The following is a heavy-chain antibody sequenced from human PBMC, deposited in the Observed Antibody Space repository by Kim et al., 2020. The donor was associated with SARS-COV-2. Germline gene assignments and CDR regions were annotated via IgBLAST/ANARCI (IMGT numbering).Heavy chain of an antibody. J-gene: IGHJ4*01. CDR2: ISSNGGST. D-gene: IGHD3-3*01. Sequence: GGSLRLSFAASGFTFSSYAMHWVRQAPGKGLEYVSAISSNGGSTYYANSVKGRFTISRDNSKNTLYLQMGSLRAEDMAVYYCARSILEWSGAGRFDYWG. CDR1: GFTFSSYA. CDR3: ARSILEWSGAGRFDY. V-gene: IGHV3-64*01.